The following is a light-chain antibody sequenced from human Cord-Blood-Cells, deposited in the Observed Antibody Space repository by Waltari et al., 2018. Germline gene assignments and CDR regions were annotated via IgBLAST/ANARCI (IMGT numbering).Light chain of an antibody. CDR3: CSYAGSSTSWV. J-gene: IGLJ3*02. Sequence: QSALTQPASVSGSPGQSITISCTGTSSDVGSYKLVSWYQQPPGKAPNLMIYEGSKRPSGVSNRFSGSKSGNTASLTISGLQAEDEADYYCCSYAGSSTSWVFGGGTKLTV. CDR1: SSDVGSYKL. V-gene: IGLV2-23*01. CDR2: EGS.